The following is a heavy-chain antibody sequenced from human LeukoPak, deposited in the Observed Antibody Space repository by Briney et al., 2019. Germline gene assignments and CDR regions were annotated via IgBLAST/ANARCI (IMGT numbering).Heavy chain of an antibody. J-gene: IGHJ4*02. CDR2: ISSSSSTI. CDR3: AVSTVPYYFDY. D-gene: IGHD4-17*01. V-gene: IGHV3-48*01. CDR1: GFTFSSAA. Sequence: PGGSLRLSCAASGFTFSSAALTWVRQAPGKGLEWVSYISSSSSTIYYADSVKGRFTISRDNAKNSLYLQMNSLRAEDTAVYYCAVSTVPYYFDYWGQGTLVTVSS.